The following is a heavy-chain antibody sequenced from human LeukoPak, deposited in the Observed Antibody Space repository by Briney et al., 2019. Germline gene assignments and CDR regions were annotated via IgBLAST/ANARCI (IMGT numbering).Heavy chain of an antibody. J-gene: IGHJ3*02. Sequence: PGGSLRLSCAASGFSFRGSAMHWVRQASGKGLEWVGRIRSRANSYATVYAASVKGRFTISRDDSQNTAYLQMNSLKTEDTAVYYCIGFYDGSSYYGDAFDIWGHGTMVTVSS. V-gene: IGHV3-73*01. D-gene: IGHD3-22*01. CDR3: IGFYDGSSYYGDAFDI. CDR2: IRSRANSYAT. CDR1: GFSFRGSA.